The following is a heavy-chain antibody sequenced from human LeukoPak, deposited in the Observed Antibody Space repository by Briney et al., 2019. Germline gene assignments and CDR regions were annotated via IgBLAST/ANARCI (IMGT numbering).Heavy chain of an antibody. V-gene: IGHV3-23*01. J-gene: IGHJ4*02. CDR3: ARLISTSSSRFSDY. CDR2: ISISGENT. D-gene: IGHD6-6*01. CDR1: GFTFSSYA. Sequence: GGSLRLSYAASGFTFSSYAMSWVRQAPGKGLEWVSAISISGENTYYADSVKGRFTISRDTSRNTLYLQMHSLRAEDTAVYYCARLISTSSSRFSDYWGQGTLVIVSS.